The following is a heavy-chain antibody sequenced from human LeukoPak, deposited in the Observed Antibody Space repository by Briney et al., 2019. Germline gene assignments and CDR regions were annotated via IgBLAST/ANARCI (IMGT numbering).Heavy chain of an antibody. D-gene: IGHD2-21*02. CDR2: MNPNSGNT. CDR1: GYTFTSYD. V-gene: IGHV1-8*01. CDR3: ARSEQMSRCGGDCYSDY. Sequence: GASVKVSCKASGYTFTSYDINWVRQATGQGLEWMGWMNPNSGNTGYAQKFQGRVTMTRNTSISTAYMELSSLRSEDTAVYYCARSEQMSRCGGDCYSDYWGQGTLVTVSS. J-gene: IGHJ4*02.